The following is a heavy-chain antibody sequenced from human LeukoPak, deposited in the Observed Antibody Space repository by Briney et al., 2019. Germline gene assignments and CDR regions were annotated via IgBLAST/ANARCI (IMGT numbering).Heavy chain of an antibody. V-gene: IGHV3-73*01. CDR1: GFTFSGSA. CDR2: IRSRANTYAT. Sequence: GGSLRLSCAASGFTFSGSAIHWVRQASGKGLEWVGRIRSRANTYATVYAASVKGRFTISRDDSKNTAYLQMNSLKTEDTALYYCTRPDDYGDYWGQGTLVTVSS. J-gene: IGHJ4*02. CDR3: TRPDDYGDY.